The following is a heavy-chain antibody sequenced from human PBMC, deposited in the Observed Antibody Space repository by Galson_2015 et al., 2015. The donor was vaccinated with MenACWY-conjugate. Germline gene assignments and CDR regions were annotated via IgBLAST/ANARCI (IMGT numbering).Heavy chain of an antibody. Sequence: SVKVSCKASGYTFTGYYMHWVRQAPGQGLEWMGWINPNSGGKNYAQKFQGWVTMTRDTSISTAYMELSRLRTDDTAGYYCARVDHRSSGSPCDFCGMDVWVQGTTVAVSS. J-gene: IGHJ6*02. D-gene: IGHD6-19*01. V-gene: IGHV1-2*04. CDR2: INPNSGGK. CDR1: GYTFTGYY. CDR3: ARVDHRSSGSPCDFCGMDV.